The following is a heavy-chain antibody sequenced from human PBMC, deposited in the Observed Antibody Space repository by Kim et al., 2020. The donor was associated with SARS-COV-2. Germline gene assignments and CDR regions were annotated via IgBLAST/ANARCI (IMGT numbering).Heavy chain of an antibody. CDR1: GVSISSGGYY. D-gene: IGHD6-19*01. J-gene: IGHJ3*02. Sequence: SETLSLTCTVSGVSISSGGYYWSWIRQHPGKGLEWIGYIYYSGSTYYNPSLKSRVTISVDTSKNQFSLKLSSVTAADTAVYYCARAPRSGWDTEADAFDIWGQGTMVTVSS. V-gene: IGHV4-31*03. CDR2: IYYSGST. CDR3: ARAPRSGWDTEADAFDI.